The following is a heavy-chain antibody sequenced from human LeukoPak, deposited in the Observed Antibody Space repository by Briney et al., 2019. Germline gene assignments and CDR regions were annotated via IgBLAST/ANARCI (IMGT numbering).Heavy chain of an antibody. V-gene: IGHV3-48*02. CDR3: ARSEYSSFYYFDY. Sequence: GGSLRLSCAASGFTFSSYSMNWVRQAPGKGLEWVSYISSSSTIYYADSVKGRFTISRDNAKNSLYLQMNSLRDEDTAVYYCARSEYSSFYYFDYWGQGALVTVSS. J-gene: IGHJ4*02. D-gene: IGHD6-6*01. CDR1: GFTFSSYS. CDR2: ISSSSTI.